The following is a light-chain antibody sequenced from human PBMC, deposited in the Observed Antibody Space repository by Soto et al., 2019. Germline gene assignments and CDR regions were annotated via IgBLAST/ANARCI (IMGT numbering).Light chain of an antibody. V-gene: IGKV3-20*01. CDR3: PQYGSSTET. J-gene: IGKJ1*01. Sequence: EIVLTQSPGTLSLSPGERATLSCRASQSVSSSYLAWYQQKPGQAPRLLIYGASSRATGIPDRFSGSGSGTDFTLTISRLEPEDFAVYYCPQYGSSTETFGQGTKVDIK. CDR2: GAS. CDR1: QSVSSSY.